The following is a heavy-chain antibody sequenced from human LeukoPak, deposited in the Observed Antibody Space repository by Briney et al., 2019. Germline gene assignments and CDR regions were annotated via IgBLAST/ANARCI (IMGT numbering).Heavy chain of an antibody. CDR2: IYYSGST. CDR3: ARHRRKDRVYTRVAQKNYYMDV. V-gene: IGHV4-39*06. D-gene: IGHD3-16*01. CDR1: GGSISSSSYY. J-gene: IGHJ6*03. Sequence: SETLSLTCTVSGGSISSSSYYWGWIRQPPGKGLEWIGSIYYSGSTNYNPSLKSLVTISVNTSKNQFPLKLSSVTAADTAVYYCARHRRKDRVYTRVAQKNYYMDVWGKGTTVTISS.